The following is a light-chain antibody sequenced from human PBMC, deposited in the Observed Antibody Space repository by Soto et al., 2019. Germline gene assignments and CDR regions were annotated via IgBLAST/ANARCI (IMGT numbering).Light chain of an antibody. CDR3: QSYDSSLSAVV. Sequence: QSVLTQPPSVSGAPGQKVTISCTGSSSNSGAGFDVHWYQQLPGTAPKLLIHGNSNRPSGVPERFSGSRSGTSASLAITGLEPEDEADYYWQSYDSSLSAVVFGNGTKVTVL. CDR2: GNS. V-gene: IGLV1-40*01. CDR1: SSNSGAGFD. J-gene: IGLJ1*01.